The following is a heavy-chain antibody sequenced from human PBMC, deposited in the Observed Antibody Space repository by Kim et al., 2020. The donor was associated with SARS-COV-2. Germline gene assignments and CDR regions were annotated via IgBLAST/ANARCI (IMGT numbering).Heavy chain of an antibody. D-gene: IGHD2-2*01. J-gene: IGHJ3*02. CDR1: GFTFSNAW. Sequence: GGSLRLSCAASGFTFSNAWMSWVRQAPGKGLEWVGRIKSKTDGGTTDYAAPVKGRFTISRDDSKNTLYLQMNSLKTEDTAVYYCTTRSLYCSSTSCYLGGLDDAFDIWGQGTMVTVSS. CDR3: TTRSLYCSSTSCYLGGLDDAFDI. V-gene: IGHV3-15*01. CDR2: IKSKTDGGTT.